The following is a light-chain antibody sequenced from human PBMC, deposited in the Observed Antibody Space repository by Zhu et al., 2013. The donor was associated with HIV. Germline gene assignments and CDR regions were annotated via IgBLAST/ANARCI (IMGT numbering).Light chain of an antibody. V-gene: IGKV3-20*01. CDR1: QSVSSN. J-gene: IGKJ1*01. Sequence: EIVMTQSPATLSVSPGERATLSCRASQSVSSNIAWYQQQPGQAPRLLIYGASSRATDIPDRFSGSGSGTDFTLTISRLEPEDFAVYYCQQYGSSPKTFGQGTKVEIK. CDR2: GAS. CDR3: QQYGSSPKT.